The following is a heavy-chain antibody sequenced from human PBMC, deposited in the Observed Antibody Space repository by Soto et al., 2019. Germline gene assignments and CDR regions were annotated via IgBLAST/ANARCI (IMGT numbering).Heavy chain of an antibody. V-gene: IGHV1-46*03. CDR2: INPSGGST. Sequence: ASVKVSCKASGYTFTSYYMHWVRQAPGQGLEWMGIINPSGGSTSYAQKFQGRVTMTRDTSTSTVYMELSSLRSEDTAVYYCARDLVCSGGSCYSGVYYYYYMDVWGKGTTVTVSS. D-gene: IGHD2-15*01. CDR1: GYTFTSYY. J-gene: IGHJ6*03. CDR3: ARDLVCSGGSCYSGVYYYYYMDV.